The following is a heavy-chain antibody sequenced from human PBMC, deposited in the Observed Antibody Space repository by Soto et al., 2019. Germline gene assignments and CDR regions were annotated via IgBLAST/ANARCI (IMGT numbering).Heavy chain of an antibody. V-gene: IGHV1-8*01. CDR2: MNPNSGDT. J-gene: IGHJ4*02. D-gene: IGHD3-10*01. CDR1: GYTFTSYE. Sequence: QVQLVQSGAEVKKPGSSVKVSCKASGYTFTSYEINWVRQATGQGLEWMGWMNPNSGDTGYAQKFQGRVTMTRNTSISTAYMELSSLRSEDTAVYYCARGELLWFGELLRWGKGTLVTVSS. CDR3: ARGELLWFGELLR.